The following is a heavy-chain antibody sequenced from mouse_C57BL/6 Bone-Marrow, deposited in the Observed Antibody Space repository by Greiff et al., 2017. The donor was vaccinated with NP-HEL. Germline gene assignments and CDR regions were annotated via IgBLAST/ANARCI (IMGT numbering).Heavy chain of an antibody. CDR1: GYTFTSYG. CDR2: IYPRSGNT. D-gene: IGHD4-1*02. Sequence: QVQLKESGAELARPGASVKLSCKASGYTFTSYGISWVKQRPGQGLEWIGEIYPRSGNTYYNEKFKGKATLTADKSSSTAYMELRSLTSEDSAVYFCARPNWDLDYWGQGTTLTVSS. V-gene: IGHV1-81*01. CDR3: ARPNWDLDY. J-gene: IGHJ2*01.